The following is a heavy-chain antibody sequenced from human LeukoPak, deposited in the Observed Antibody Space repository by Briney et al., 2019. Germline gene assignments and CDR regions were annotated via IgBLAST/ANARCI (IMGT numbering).Heavy chain of an antibody. V-gene: IGHV1-18*04. CDR2: ISTYNGNT. CDR1: GYTFTSYG. J-gene: IGHJ4*02. CDR3: ARDLDYDILTGQYHKPQFDY. Sequence: KVSCKASGYTFTSYGNSWVRQAPGQGLEWMGWISTYNGNTNYAQKLQGRITMTTNTTTSTTNMEQRSLRSDDTDVYYCARDLDYDILTGQYHKPQFDYWGQGTLVTVSS. D-gene: IGHD3-9*01.